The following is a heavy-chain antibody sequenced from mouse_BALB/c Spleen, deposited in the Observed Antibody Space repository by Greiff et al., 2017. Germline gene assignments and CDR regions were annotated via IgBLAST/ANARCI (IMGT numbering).Heavy chain of an antibody. CDR2: INPYNDGT. V-gene: IGHV1-14*01. J-gene: IGHJ1*01. D-gene: IGHD2-3*01. CDR3: TKGGYDDPYWYFDV. Sequence: EVQLQQSGPELVKPGASVKMSCKASGYTFTSYVMHWVKQKPGQGLEWIGYINPYNDGTKYNEKFKGKATLTSDKSSSTAYMELSSLTSEDSADYYCTKGGYDDPYWYFDVWGAGTTVTVSS. CDR1: GYTFTSYV.